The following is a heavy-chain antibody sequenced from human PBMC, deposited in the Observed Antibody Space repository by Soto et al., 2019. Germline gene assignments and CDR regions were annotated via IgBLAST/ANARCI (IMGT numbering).Heavy chain of an antibody. CDR1: GFTFSSYS. V-gene: IGHV3-48*01. D-gene: IGHD3-22*01. J-gene: IGHJ4*02. Sequence: GGSRRLSCAASGFTFSSYSMNWVRRAPGKGLEWVSYISSSSSTIYYADSVKGRFTISRDNSKNTLYLQMNSLRAEDTAVYYCAKSPGMYYYDSSGYYHYDYWGQGTLVTVSS. CDR3: AKSPGMYYYDSSGYYHYDY. CDR2: ISSSSSTI.